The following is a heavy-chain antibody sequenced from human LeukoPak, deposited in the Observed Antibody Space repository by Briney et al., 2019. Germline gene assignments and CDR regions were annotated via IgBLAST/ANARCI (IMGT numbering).Heavy chain of an antibody. V-gene: IGHV3-30-3*01. CDR2: ISYDGSNK. D-gene: IGHD6-13*01. Sequence: PGGSLRLSCAASGFTFSSYAMHWVRQAPGKGLEWVAVISYDGSNKYYADSVKGRFTISRDNSKNTLYLQMNSLRAEDTAVYYCARGSRQQLPPYYFDYWGQGTLVTVSS. CDR1: GFTFSSYA. J-gene: IGHJ4*02. CDR3: ARGSRQQLPPYYFDY.